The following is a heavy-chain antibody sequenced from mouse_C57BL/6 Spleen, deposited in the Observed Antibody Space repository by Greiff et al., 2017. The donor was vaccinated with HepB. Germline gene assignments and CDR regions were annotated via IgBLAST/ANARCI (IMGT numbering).Heavy chain of an antibody. CDR3: AREEYWAMDY. CDR2: IYPGDGDT. J-gene: IGHJ4*01. Sequence: QVQLKQSGPELVKPGASVKISCKASGYAFSSSWMNWVKQRPGKGLEWIGRIYPGDGDTNYNGKFKGKATLTADKSSSTAYMQLSSLASEDSAVYFCAREEYWAMDYWGQGTSVTVSS. CDR1: GYAFSSSW. D-gene: IGHD5-1*01. V-gene: IGHV1-82*01.